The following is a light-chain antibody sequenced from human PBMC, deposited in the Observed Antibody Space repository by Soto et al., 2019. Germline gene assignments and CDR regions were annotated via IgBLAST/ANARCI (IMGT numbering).Light chain of an antibody. V-gene: IGKV3-20*01. CDR1: RSVSSSF. CDR3: QQYHSLPTT. Sequence: EIVLTQSPGTLSLSPGGRATLSCRASRSVSSSFLAWYQQKPGQAPRLLIYGASNRATGIPDRFSGSGSGTDFTLTISRLEPEDFTVYYCQQYHSLPTTFGPGTKVDI. CDR2: GAS. J-gene: IGKJ3*01.